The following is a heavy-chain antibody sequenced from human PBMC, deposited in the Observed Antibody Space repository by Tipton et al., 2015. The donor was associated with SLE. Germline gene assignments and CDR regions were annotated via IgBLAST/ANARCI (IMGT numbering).Heavy chain of an antibody. CDR3: ARFGPEWGSFDY. V-gene: IGHV5-10-1*01. D-gene: IGHD3-3*01. Sequence: GHVTISADKSISTAYLQWSSLKASDTAMYYCARFGPEWGSFDYWGQGTLVTVSS. J-gene: IGHJ4*02.